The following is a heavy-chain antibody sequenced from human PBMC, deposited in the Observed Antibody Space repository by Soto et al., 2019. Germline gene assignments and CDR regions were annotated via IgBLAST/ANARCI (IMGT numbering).Heavy chain of an antibody. Sequence: ASVKVSCKASGGTFSSYAISWVRQAPGQGLEWMGGIIPIFGTANYAQKFQGRVTITADESTSTAYMELSSLRSEDTAVYYCVVVAATPGRVDYWGQGTLVTVSS. CDR1: GGTFSSYA. CDR2: IIPIFGTA. J-gene: IGHJ4*02. CDR3: VVVAATPGRVDY. V-gene: IGHV1-69*13. D-gene: IGHD2-15*01.